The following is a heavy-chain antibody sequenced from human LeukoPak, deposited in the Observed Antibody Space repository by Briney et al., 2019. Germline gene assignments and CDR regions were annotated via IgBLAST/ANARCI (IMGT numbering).Heavy chain of an antibody. D-gene: IGHD3-9*01. CDR1: GGSISSSSYY. CDR3: ARLHYDILTGYYWAFDY. J-gene: IGHJ4*02. V-gene: IGHV4-39*07. CDR2: INHSGST. Sequence: SETLSLTCTVSGGSISSSSYYWSWIRQPPGKGLEWIGEINHSGSTNYNPSLKSRVTISVDTSKNQFSLKLSSVTAADTAVYYCARLHYDILTGYYWAFDYWGQGTLVTVSS.